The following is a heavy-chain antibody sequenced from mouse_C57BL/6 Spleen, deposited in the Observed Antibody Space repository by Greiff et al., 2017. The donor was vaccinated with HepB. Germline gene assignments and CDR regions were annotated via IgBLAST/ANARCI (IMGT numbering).Heavy chain of an antibody. CDR3: ARERRLLLYFDY. J-gene: IGHJ2*01. CDR1: GYTFTDYY. Sequence: QVQLQQSGAELVRPGASVKLSCKASGYTFTDYYINWVKQRPGQGLEWIARIYPGSGNTYYNEKFKGKATLTAEKSSSTAYMQLSSLTSEDSAVYFCARERRLLLYFDYWGQGTTLTVSS. CDR2: IYPGSGNT. D-gene: IGHD2-3*01. V-gene: IGHV1-76*01.